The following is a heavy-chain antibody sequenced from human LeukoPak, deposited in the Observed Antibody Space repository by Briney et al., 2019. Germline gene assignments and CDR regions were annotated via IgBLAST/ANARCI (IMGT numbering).Heavy chain of an antibody. CDR2: ISYDGSNK. CDR3: ARDVFQRGYFDY. D-gene: IGHD3-16*01. Sequence: GGSLRLSCAASGFTFSSYAMHWVRQAPGKGLEWVAVISYDGSNKYYADSVKGRFTISRDNSKNTLYLQMNSLRAEDTAVYYCARDVFQRGYFDYWGQGTLVTVSS. J-gene: IGHJ4*02. CDR1: GFTFSSYA. V-gene: IGHV3-30-3*01.